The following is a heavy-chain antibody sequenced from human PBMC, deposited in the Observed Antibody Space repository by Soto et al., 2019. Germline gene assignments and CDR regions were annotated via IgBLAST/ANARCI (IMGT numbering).Heavy chain of an antibody. V-gene: IGHV1-69*02. CDR3: ASSYGSGYRACDY. CDR1: GDTFTFYS. CDR2: INPILRMS. J-gene: IGHJ4*02. Sequence: QVQLVQSGAEVKRPGSSVKVSCKASGDTFTFYSINWVRQAPGLGLEWMGRINPILRMSNYAQRFQGRVTMTAGKSTSTAYMELSSLISEDTAIYYCASSYGSGYRACDYWGQGALVTVSS. D-gene: IGHD3-10*01.